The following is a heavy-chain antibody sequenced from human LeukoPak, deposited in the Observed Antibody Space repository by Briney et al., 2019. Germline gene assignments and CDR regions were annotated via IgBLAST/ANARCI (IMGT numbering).Heavy chain of an antibody. V-gene: IGHV3-30*02. Sequence: GGSLRLSCAASGFTFSSYGMHWVRQAPGKGLEWVAFIRYDGSNKYYADSVKGRFTISRDNSKNTLYLQMNSLRAEDTAVYYCAKDHSSGWSPHFDYWGQGTLVTVSS. CDR2: IRYDGSNK. J-gene: IGHJ4*02. D-gene: IGHD6-19*01. CDR3: AKDHSSGWSPHFDY. CDR1: GFTFSSYG.